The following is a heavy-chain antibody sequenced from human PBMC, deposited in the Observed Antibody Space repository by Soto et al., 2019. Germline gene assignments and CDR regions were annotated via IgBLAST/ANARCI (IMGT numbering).Heavy chain of an antibody. J-gene: IGHJ6*03. CDR1: GFTFSSYW. CDR3: ARGTIGYYYYYMDV. Sequence: EVQLVESGGGLVQPGGSLRLSCAASGFTFSSYWMSWVRQAPGQGLEWVANIKQDGSEKYYVDSVKGRFTISRDNAKNSLYLQMNSLRAEDTAVYYCARGTIGYYYYYMDVWGKGTTVTVSS. CDR2: IKQDGSEK. V-gene: IGHV3-7*04. D-gene: IGHD1-1*01.